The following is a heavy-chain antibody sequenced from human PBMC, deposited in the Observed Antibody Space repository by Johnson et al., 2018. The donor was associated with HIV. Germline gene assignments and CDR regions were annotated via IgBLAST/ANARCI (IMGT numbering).Heavy chain of an antibody. CDR2: ISYDGSNK. V-gene: IGHV3-30*04. Sequence: QEQLVESGGGVVQPGRSLRLSCAASGFTFSSYAMHWVRQAPGKGLEWVAVISYDGSNKYYADSVKGRFTISRDNSKNTLYLQMYSLRAEDTAVYYCAKDLGDAVGTTHDAFDIWGQGTMVTVSS. CDR3: AKDLGDAVGTTHDAFDI. D-gene: IGHD1-26*01. CDR1: GFTFSSYA. J-gene: IGHJ3*02.